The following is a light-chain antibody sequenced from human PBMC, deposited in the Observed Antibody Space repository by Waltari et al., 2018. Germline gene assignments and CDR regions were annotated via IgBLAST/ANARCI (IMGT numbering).Light chain of an antibody. CDR1: QTISRY. CDR2: AAS. J-gene: IGKJ1*01. CDR3: QQTYSFTRT. V-gene: IGKV1-39*01. Sequence: DIQMTQSPSSLSASVGDRVTITCRASQTISRYLNWYQQKPGKAPNLLIYAASSLQGGVPSRFSGSRSWRDFTLIITSLQPEDFATYYCQQTYSFTRTFGQGTKVESK.